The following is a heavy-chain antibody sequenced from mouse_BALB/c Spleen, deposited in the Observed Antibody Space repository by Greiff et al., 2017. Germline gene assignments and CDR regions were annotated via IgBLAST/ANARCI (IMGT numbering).Heavy chain of an antibody. CDR2: IWTGGGT. V-gene: IGHV2-9-2*01. Sequence: VQLQQSGPGLVAPSPSLSITCTVSGFSLTSYVISWIRQPPGKGLEWLGVIWTGGGTNYNSAFMSRLSISKDNSKSQIFLKMNSLQTDDTAIYYCVREIYYYGSSYVPYALDYWGQGTSVTVSS. CDR1: GFSLTSYV. D-gene: IGHD1-1*01. J-gene: IGHJ4*01. CDR3: VREIYYYGSSYVPYALDY.